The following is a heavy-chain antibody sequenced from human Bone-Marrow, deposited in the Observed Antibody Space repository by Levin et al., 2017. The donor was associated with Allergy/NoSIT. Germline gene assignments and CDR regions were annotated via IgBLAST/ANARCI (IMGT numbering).Heavy chain of an antibody. Sequence: GGSLRLSCTASGFTFGDYAMSWVRQAPGKGLEWVGFIRSKAYGGTTEYAASVKGRFTISRDDSKSIAYLQMNSLKTEDTAVYYCTREASSSGWYARPHWGQGTLVTVSS. V-gene: IGHV3-49*04. CDR2: IRSKAYGGTT. D-gene: IGHD6-19*01. CDR3: TREASSSGWYARPH. J-gene: IGHJ4*02. CDR1: GFTFGDYA.